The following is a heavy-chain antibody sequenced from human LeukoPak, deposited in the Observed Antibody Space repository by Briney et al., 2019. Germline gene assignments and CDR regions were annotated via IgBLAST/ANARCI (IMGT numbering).Heavy chain of an antibody. CDR3: AKDPYRASSGLVDY. V-gene: IGHV3-23*01. CDR2: IGSSAGDT. D-gene: IGHD5-12*01. J-gene: IGHJ4*02. CDR1: GFTFSSYP. Sequence: GVSLRLSCAASGFTFSSYPMTWVRQAPGKGLEWVSTIGSSAGDTHYADSVKGRFTISRDNSKNTLYLQMNSLRAEDTAVYYCAKDPYRASSGLVDYWGQGTLVTVSS.